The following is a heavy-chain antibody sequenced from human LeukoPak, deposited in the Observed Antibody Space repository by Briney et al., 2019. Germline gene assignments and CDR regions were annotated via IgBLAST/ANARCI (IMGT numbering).Heavy chain of an antibody. V-gene: IGHV3-13*01. J-gene: IGHJ6*02. D-gene: IGHD5-18*01. Sequence: PGGRLRLSCAASGFTFRSYDMHWVRQVTGKGLEWVSAIVTAGDTYYPGSVKGRFTISRENAKNSLYLQMNSLRAGDTAVYYCAKLVDTAMDFYYYYGMDVWGQGTTVTVSS. CDR3: AKLVDTAMDFYYYYGMDV. CDR1: GFTFRSYD. CDR2: IVTAGDT.